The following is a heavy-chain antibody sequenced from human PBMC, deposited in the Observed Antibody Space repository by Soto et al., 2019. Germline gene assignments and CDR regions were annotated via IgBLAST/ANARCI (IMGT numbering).Heavy chain of an antibody. CDR3: FLSGSGWSKDAFDI. CDR1: GFTFDDYA. CDR2: ISWNSGSI. V-gene: IGHV3-9*01. J-gene: IGHJ3*02. Sequence: EVQLVESGGGLVQPGRSLRLSCAASGFTFDDYAMHWVRQAPGKGLEWVSGISWNSGSIGYADSVKGRFTISRDNAKNSLYLQMNSLRAEDTALYYCFLSGSGWSKDAFDIWGQGTMVTVSS. D-gene: IGHD6-19*01.